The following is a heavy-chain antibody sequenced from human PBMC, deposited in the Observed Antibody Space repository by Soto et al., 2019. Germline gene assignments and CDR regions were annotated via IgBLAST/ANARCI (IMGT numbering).Heavy chain of an antibody. CDR3: GSAKIGDYFHVY. Sequence: EVQLVESGGGLVQPGGSLRLSCAVSGFAFSGYWMHWVRQAPGKRLVLVSRINSDGSTTSYAYSVKGRFTISRDNAKNTLYLRMDSLRAEDTAVYYCGSAKIGDYFHVYWGQGTLVTVSS. V-gene: IGHV3-74*01. D-gene: IGHD4-17*01. CDR1: GFAFSGYW. CDR2: INSDGSTT. J-gene: IGHJ4*02.